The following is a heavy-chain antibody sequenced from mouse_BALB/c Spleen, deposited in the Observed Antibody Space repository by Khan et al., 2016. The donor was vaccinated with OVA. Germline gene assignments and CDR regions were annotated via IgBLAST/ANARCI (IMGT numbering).Heavy chain of an antibody. V-gene: IGHV1S81*02. CDR1: GYTFSSYY. CDR2: INPNNGGT. CDR3: TRSGYGSFAY. J-gene: IGHJ3*01. D-gene: IGHD2-2*01. Sequence: VQLQQSGAELVKPGASVKLSCKASGYTFSSYYMYWVKQRPGQGLEWIGEINPNNGGTNFNEKFKSKAALTVDKSSTTAYMQLSSLTSDDSAVYYCTRSGYGSFAYWGQGTLVTVSP.